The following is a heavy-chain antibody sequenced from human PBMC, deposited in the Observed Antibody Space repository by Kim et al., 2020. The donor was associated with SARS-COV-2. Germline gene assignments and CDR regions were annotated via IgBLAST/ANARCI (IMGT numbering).Heavy chain of an antibody. D-gene: IGHD3-3*01. CDR2: MNPNSGNT. V-gene: IGHV1-8*01. CDR1: GYTFTSYD. Sequence: ASVKVSCKASGYTFTSYDINWVRQATGQGLEWMGWMNPNSGNTDYAQKFQGRVTMTRNTSISTAYMELSSLRSEDTAVYYCARRRSAWKEVTMFGVVPTYYYSMDGWGEGTTVTAS. CDR3: ARRRSAWKEVTMFGVVPTYYYSMDG. J-gene: IGHJ6*03.